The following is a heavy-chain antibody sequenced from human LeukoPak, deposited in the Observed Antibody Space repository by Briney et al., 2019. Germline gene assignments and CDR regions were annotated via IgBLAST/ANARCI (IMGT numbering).Heavy chain of an antibody. V-gene: IGHV1-18*01. CDR1: GYTFTSYG. Sequence: GASVTVSRKASGYTFTSYGISWVRQAPGQGLEWMGWISAYNGNTNYAQKLQGRVTMTTDTSTSTAYMELRSLRSDDTAVYYCARLVVPAAIYGMDVWGQGTTVTVSS. CDR2: ISAYNGNT. CDR3: ARLVVPAAIYGMDV. J-gene: IGHJ6*02. D-gene: IGHD2-2*01.